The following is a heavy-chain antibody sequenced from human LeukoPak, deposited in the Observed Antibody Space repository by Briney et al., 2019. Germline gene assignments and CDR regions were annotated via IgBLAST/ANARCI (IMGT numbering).Heavy chain of an antibody. J-gene: IGHJ3*02. V-gene: IGHV4-59*12. CDR1: GGSISAYY. Sequence: SETLSLTCTASGGSISAYYWSWIRQPPGKGLEFIGYIYYSGSTQYNPSLKSRVTISVDTSKNQFSLKLTSVTAADTAVYYCARGIAAASERALDIWGQGTTVTVSS. D-gene: IGHD6-13*01. CDR2: IYYSGST. CDR3: ARGIAAASERALDI.